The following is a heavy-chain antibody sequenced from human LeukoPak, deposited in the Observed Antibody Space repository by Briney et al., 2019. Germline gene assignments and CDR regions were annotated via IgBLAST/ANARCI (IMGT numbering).Heavy chain of an antibody. D-gene: IGHD3-22*01. J-gene: IGHJ6*03. CDR1: GGSFSGYY. CDR2: INHSGST. Sequence: SETLSLTCAVYGGSFSGYYWSWIRQPPGKGLEWIGEINHSGSTNYNPSLKSRVTISVDTSKNQFSLNLNSVTAADTAVYYCASLKRGGYYIDYYYYYMDVWGKGTTVTVSS. CDR3: ASLKRGGYYIDYYYYYMDV. V-gene: IGHV4-34*01.